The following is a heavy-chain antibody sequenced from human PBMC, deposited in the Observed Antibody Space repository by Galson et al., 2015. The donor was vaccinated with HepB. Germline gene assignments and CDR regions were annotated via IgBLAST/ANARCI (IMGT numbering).Heavy chain of an antibody. V-gene: IGHV3-30*18. CDR2: ISYDGSYK. D-gene: IGHD5-18*01. CDR3: AKGYGLFDS. Sequence: SLRLSCAAAGFICSDSDMHCVCQAPDKGLEWVLLISYDGSYKYCVDSVKGRSTISRDNSNNMLYLQMNSLRAEDAGLYFCAKGYGLFDSWGQGILVTVSS. J-gene: IGHJ5*01. CDR1: GFICSDSD.